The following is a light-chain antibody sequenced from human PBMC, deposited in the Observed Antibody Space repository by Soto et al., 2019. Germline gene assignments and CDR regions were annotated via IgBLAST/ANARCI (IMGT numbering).Light chain of an antibody. J-gene: IGKJ1*01. CDR3: QQYNSDPWT. V-gene: IGKV1-5*03. CDR1: QSISSW. CDR2: KAS. Sequence: DIQMTQSPSTLSASVGDRVTITCRASQSISSWLAWYQQKPGKAPKLLIYKASNLESGVPSRFSGSGSGTEFALTISSLQPDDYATSYCQQYNSDPWTFGRGSKVEI.